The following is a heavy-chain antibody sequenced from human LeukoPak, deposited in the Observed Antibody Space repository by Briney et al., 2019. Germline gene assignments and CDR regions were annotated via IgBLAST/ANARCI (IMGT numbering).Heavy chain of an antibody. J-gene: IGHJ5*02. V-gene: IGHV1-18*01. CDR2: ISDYNGST. CDR1: GCTFSSYG. D-gene: IGHD3-22*01. CDR3: ARDGPDRAAWFDP. Sequence: ASVKVSCKASGCTFSSYGISWVRQAPGQGLEWMGWISDYNGSTNYAQKVQGRVTMTTDPFTSTAYMELRSLRSDDTAVYYCARDGPDRAAWFDPWGQGTLVTVSS.